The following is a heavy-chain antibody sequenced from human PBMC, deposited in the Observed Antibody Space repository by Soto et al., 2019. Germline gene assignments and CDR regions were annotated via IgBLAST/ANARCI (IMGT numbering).Heavy chain of an antibody. D-gene: IGHD6-6*01. V-gene: IGHV2-5*02. J-gene: IGHJ6*03. CDR1: GFSVNTTGVG. CDR2: IYWDGDE. Sequence: QITLKESGPTLVRPTQTLTLTCTLSGFSVNTTGVGVGWIRQPPGKALESLALIYWDGDERYNSSLKTRLTITRDTSKNRVVLRMTHMDPVDTGTYFCDHSGIAARPGDYYHYYMGVWGKGTTVTVSS. CDR3: DHSGIAARPGDYYHYYMGV.